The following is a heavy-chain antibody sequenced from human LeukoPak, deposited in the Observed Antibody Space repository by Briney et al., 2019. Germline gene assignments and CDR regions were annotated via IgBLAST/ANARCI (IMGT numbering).Heavy chain of an antibody. D-gene: IGHD2-15*01. CDR1: GGSFSGYY. CDR3: ARRRGYCSGGSCYPPDY. V-gene: IGHV4-34*01. CDR2: INHSGST. Sequence: SETLSLTCAVYGGSFSGYYWSWIRQPPGKGLEWIGEINHSGSTNYNPSLKSRVTISVDTSKNQFSLKLSSVTAADTAVYYCARRRGYCSGGSCYPPDYWGQGTLVTVSS. J-gene: IGHJ4*02.